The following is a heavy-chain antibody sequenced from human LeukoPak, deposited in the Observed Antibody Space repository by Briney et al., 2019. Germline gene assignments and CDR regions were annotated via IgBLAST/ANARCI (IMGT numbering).Heavy chain of an antibody. CDR2: INHSGST. J-gene: IGHJ4*02. CDR3: ARRVRGNKKTGY. CDR1: GGSFSGYY. D-gene: IGHD3-10*01. Sequence: SETLSLTCAVYGGSFSGYYWSWIRQPPGKGLEWIGEINHSGSTNYNPSLKSRVTISVDTSKNQFSLKLSSVTAADTAVYYCARRVRGNKKTGYWGQGTLVTVSS. V-gene: IGHV4-34*01.